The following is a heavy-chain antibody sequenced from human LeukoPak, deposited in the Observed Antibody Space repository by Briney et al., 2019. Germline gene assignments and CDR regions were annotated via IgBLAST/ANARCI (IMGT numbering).Heavy chain of an antibody. V-gene: IGHV4-4*02. D-gene: IGHD2-2*01. CDR3: ARGGDIVVVPAADPFDY. CDR1: GGSISSSNW. Sequence: SGTLSLTCAVSGGSISSSNWWSWVRQPPGKGLEWIGEIYHSGSTNYNPSLKSRVTISVDKSKNQFSLKLSSVTAADTAVYYCARGGDIVVVPAADPFDYWGQGTLVTVSS. CDR2: IYHSGST. J-gene: IGHJ4*02.